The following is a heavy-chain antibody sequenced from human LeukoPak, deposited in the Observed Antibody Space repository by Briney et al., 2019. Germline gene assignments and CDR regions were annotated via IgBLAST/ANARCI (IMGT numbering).Heavy chain of an antibody. CDR2: ISSSSSYI. V-gene: IGHV3-21*01. Sequence: GGSLRLSCAASGFTFSSYSINWVRQAPGKGLEWVSSISSSSSYIYYADSVKGRFTISRDNAKNSLYLQMNSLRAEDTAVYYCARDHFSYFDYWGQGTLVTVSS. J-gene: IGHJ4*02. CDR3: ARDHFSYFDY. CDR1: GFTFSSYS.